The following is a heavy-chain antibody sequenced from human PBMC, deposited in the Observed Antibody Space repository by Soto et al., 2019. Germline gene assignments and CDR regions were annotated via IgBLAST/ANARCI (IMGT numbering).Heavy chain of an antibody. Sequence: EVQLVESGGGLVKPGGSLRLSCAASGFSFSDAWLNWVRQAPGKGLEWVGRVKSKTDGETADYATFVKGRFTISRDDSKNALYLQMNSLKPEDTAVYYCAAERAYFHDSNGYLSIDFWGQGTLVTVSS. V-gene: IGHV3-15*07. CDR3: AAERAYFHDSNGYLSIDF. J-gene: IGHJ4*02. CDR1: GFSFSDAW. CDR2: VKSKTDGETA. D-gene: IGHD3-22*01.